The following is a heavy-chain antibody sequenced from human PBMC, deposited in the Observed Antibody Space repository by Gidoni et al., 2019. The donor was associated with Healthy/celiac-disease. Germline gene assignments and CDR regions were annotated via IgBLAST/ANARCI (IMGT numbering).Heavy chain of an antibody. CDR1: GFTFSSYA. Sequence: QVQLVESGGGVVQPGRSLRLSCAASGFTFSSYAMHWVRQAPGKGLEWVAVISYDGSNKYYADSVKGRFTISRDNSKNTLYLQMNSLRAEDTAVYYCARAEITMIVVALFDYWGQGTLVTVSS. V-gene: IGHV3-30-3*01. CDR3: ARAEITMIVVALFDY. CDR2: ISYDGSNK. D-gene: IGHD3-22*01. J-gene: IGHJ4*02.